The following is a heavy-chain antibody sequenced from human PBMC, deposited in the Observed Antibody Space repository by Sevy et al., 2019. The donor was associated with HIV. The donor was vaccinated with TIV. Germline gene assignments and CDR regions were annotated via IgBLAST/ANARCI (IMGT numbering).Heavy chain of an antibody. J-gene: IGHJ6*02. V-gene: IGHV3-23*01. CDR2: ISGSGGST. Sequence: GGSLRLSCAASGFTFSSYAMSWVRQAPGKGLEWVSAISGSGGSTYYADSVKGRFTISRDNSKNTLYLQMNSLRAEDTAVYYCATDELGQQLVPKYYYYGMDVWGQGTTVTVSS. D-gene: IGHD6-13*01. CDR3: ATDELGQQLVPKYYYYGMDV. CDR1: GFTFSSYA.